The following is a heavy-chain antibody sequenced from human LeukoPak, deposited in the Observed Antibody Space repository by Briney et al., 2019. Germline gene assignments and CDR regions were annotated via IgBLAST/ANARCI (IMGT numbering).Heavy chain of an antibody. CDR1: GGSISSYY. CDR2: IYYSGST. CDR3: ARGIACARSGGSCYSAGFDY. Sequence: SETLSLTCTVSGGSISSYYWSWIRQPPGKGLEWIGYIYYSGSTNYNPSLKSRVTISVDTSKNQFSLKLSSVTAADTAVYYWARGIACARSGGSCYSAGFDYWGQGNRVTVSS. J-gene: IGHJ4*02. D-gene: IGHD2-15*01. V-gene: IGHV4-59*01.